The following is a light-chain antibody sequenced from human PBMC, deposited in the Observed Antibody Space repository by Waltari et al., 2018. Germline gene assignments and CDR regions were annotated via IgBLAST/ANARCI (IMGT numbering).Light chain of an antibody. Sequence: DIQMTQSPSSLSASVGARVTITCQACQAISHHLNWYQHKPGKAPELLIFDATNLETGVPSRFRGSGSGTDFTLTIPSLQPEDFATYYCQQYDNLASFGGGTKV. V-gene: IGKV1-33*01. J-gene: IGKJ4*01. CDR3: QQYDNLAS. CDR1: QAISHH. CDR2: DAT.